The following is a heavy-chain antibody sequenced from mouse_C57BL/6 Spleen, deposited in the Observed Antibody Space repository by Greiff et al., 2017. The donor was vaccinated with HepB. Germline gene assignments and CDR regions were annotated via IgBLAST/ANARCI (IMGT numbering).Heavy chain of an antibody. J-gene: IGHJ2*01. CDR1: GYTFTSYW. CDR3: ARAAGGDSSGYGDY. V-gene: IGHV1-69*01. D-gene: IGHD3-2*02. Sequence: VQLKQPGAELVMPGASVKLSCKASGYTFTSYWMHWVKQRPGQGLEWIGEIDPSDSYTNYNQKFKGKSTLTVDKSSSTAYMQLSSLTSEDSAVYYCARAAGGDSSGYGDYWGQGTTLTVSS. CDR2: IDPSDSYT.